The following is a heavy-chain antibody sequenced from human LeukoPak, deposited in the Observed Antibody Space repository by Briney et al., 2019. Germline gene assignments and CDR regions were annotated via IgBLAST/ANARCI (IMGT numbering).Heavy chain of an antibody. V-gene: IGHV3-7*01. Sequence: PGGSLRLSCAASGFTFSSYWMSWVRQAPGKGLEWVANIKQDGSEKYYVDSVKGRFTISRDNAKNSLYLQMNSLRAEDTAVYYCATLGYCSSTSCPKGGEFDPWGQGTLVTVSS. J-gene: IGHJ5*02. CDR3: ATLGYCSSTSCPKGGEFDP. CDR1: GFTFSSYW. CDR2: IKQDGSEK. D-gene: IGHD2-2*01.